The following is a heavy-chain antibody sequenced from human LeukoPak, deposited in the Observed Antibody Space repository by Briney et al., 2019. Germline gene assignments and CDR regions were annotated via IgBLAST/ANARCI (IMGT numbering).Heavy chain of an antibody. D-gene: IGHD3-10*01. J-gene: IGHJ3*02. CDR2: IIPMFGTA. CDR1: GGTFSSYV. CDR3: ARSPPGGFEHGFDI. Sequence: ASVKVSCKASGGTFSSYVISWVRQAPGQGLEWMGGIIPMFGTANYAQKFQGRVTINADESTSTAYMELSSLRSEDTAVYYCARSPPGGFEHGFDIWGQGTMVTVSS. V-gene: IGHV1-69*13.